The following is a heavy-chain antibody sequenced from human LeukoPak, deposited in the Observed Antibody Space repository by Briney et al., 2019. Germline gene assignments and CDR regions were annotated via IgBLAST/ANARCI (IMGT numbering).Heavy chain of an antibody. J-gene: IGHJ5*02. V-gene: IGHV4-30-2*01. D-gene: IGHD4-23*01. CDR1: GDSLSSGVYY. Sequence: SETLSLTCTVSGDSLSSGVYYWSWLRQPPGKGLEWIGYIYHSGTTYYNPSLQSRVTISVDRSRNQFSLRLNSVTAADTAVYYCARDAVVMGVLDPWGQGTLVTVSS. CDR2: IYHSGTT. CDR3: ARDAVVMGVLDP.